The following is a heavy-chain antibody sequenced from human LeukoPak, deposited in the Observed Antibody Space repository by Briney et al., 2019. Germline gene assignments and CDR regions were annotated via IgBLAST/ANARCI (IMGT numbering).Heavy chain of an antibody. V-gene: IGHV3-48*03. J-gene: IGHJ6*04. Sequence: GGSLRLSCAASGFTFNRRGMNWVRQAPGKGLEWVSYISSSGSTIYYADSVKGRFTISRDNAKNSLYLQMNSLRAEDTAVYYCAELGITMIGGVWGKGTTVTISS. CDR2: ISSSGSTI. D-gene: IGHD3-10*02. CDR3: AELGITMIGGV. CDR1: GFTFNRRG.